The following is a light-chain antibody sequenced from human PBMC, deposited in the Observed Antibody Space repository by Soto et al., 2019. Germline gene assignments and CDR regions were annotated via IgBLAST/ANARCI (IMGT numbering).Light chain of an antibody. Sequence: ENVMTQSPATLSVSTGERATLSCRASQSVNSNLAWYQQKLGQAPRVLIYGASTRATGIPARFSGSGSGTEFILTISSLQSEDFAVYYCQHYNTWPWTFGQGTKVDI. CDR2: GAS. V-gene: IGKV3-15*01. CDR3: QHYNTWPWT. J-gene: IGKJ1*01. CDR1: QSVNSN.